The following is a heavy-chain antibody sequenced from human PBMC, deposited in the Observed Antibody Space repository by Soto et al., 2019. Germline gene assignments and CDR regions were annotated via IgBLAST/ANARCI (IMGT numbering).Heavy chain of an antibody. CDR3: AKQGYSSGWYPFDY. CDR2: ISYDGSNK. V-gene: IGHV3-30*18. Sequence: QVQLVESGGGVVQPGRSLRLSCAASGFTFSGYGMHWVRQAPGKGLEWVAVISYDGSNKYYADSVKGRFTISRDNSKNTLYLQMNSLRAEDTAVYYCAKQGYSSGWYPFDYWGQGTLVTVSS. J-gene: IGHJ4*02. CDR1: GFTFSGYG. D-gene: IGHD6-19*01.